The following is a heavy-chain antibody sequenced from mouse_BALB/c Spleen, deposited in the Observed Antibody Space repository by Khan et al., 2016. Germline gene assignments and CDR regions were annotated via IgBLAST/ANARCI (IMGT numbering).Heavy chain of an antibody. J-gene: IGHJ2*01. V-gene: IGHV4-1*02. CDR3: ARGNYVPGSLDY. CDR1: GFDFSRFW. CDR2: INPDTITI. D-gene: IGHD2-1*01. Sequence: EVKLLESGGGLVQPGGSLKLSCAASGFDFSRFWMSWVRQAPGKGLEWIGEINPDTITIDYAPSLKDKFIISRDNAKNTPYLQMSKVRSEDTALYYCARGNYVPGSLDYWGQGTTLTVSS.